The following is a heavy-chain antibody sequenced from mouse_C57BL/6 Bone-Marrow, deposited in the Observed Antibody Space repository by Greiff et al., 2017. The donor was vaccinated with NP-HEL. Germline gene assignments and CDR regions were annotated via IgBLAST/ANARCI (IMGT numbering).Heavy chain of an antibody. V-gene: IGHV14-4*01. CDR1: GFNIKDDY. CDR3: TTLSYYGNYGYVDV. CDR2: IDPENGDT. D-gene: IGHD2-10*01. Sequence: EVQLQQSGAELVRPGASVKLSCTASGFNIKDDYMHWVKQRPEQGLEWIGWIDPENGDTKYASKFQGKATITADTSSNTAYLQLSSLTSEDTAVYYCTTLSYYGNYGYVDVWGTGTTVTVSS. J-gene: IGHJ1*03.